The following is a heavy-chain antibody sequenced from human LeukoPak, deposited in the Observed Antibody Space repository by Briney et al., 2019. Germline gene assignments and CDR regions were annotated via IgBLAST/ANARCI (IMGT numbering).Heavy chain of an antibody. CDR3: ASDDYGDYIHWFDP. CDR1: GGTFSSYA. J-gene: IGHJ5*02. Sequence: GASVKVSCKASGGTFSSYAISWVRQAPGQGLEWMGGIIPIFGTANYAQKFQGRVTITADESTSTAYMELSSLRSEDTAVYYCASDDYGDYIHWFDPWGQGTLVTVSS. CDR2: IIPIFGTA. V-gene: IGHV1-69*01. D-gene: IGHD4-17*01.